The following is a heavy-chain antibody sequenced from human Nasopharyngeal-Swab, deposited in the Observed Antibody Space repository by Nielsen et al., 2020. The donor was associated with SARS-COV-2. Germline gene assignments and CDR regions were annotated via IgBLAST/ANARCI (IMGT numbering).Heavy chain of an antibody. V-gene: IGHV3-23*01. CDR3: AKDQSRNFYYYDSSGKNAFDI. Sequence: GESLKISCAASGFTFSGYAMSWVRQAPGKGLEWVSAISGSGGSTYYADSVKGRFTISRDNSKNTLYLQMNSLRAEDTAVYYCAKDQSRNFYYYDSSGKNAFDIWGQGTMVTVSS. J-gene: IGHJ3*02. CDR2: ISGSGGST. CDR1: GFTFSGYA. D-gene: IGHD3-22*01.